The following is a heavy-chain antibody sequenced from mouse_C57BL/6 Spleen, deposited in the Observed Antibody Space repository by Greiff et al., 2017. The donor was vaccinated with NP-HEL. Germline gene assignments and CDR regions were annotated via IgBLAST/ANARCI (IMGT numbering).Heavy chain of an antibody. V-gene: IGHV1-82*01. D-gene: IGHD2-4*01. J-gene: IGHJ2*01. Sequence: VQLQQSGPELVKPGASVKISCKASGYAFSSSWMNWVKQRPGKGLEWIGRIYPGDGDTNYNGKFKGKATLTADKSSSTAYMQLSSLTSEDSAVYFCAREDYDAYYFDYWGQGTTLTVSS. CDR3: AREDYDAYYFDY. CDR2: IYPGDGDT. CDR1: GYAFSSSW.